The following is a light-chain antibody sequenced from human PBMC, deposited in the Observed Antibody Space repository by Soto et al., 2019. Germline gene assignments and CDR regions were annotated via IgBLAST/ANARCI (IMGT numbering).Light chain of an antibody. CDR2: GAS. CDR3: QQYGSSPET. J-gene: IGKJ1*01. CDR1: QTVSSN. Sequence: EIVMTQSPATLSVSPGEGATLSCRASQTVSSNLAWYQQKPGQAPRLLIYGASTRATGIPARFSGSGSGTEFTLTISRLEPEDFAVYYCQQYGSSPETFGQGTKVEIK. V-gene: IGKV3-15*01.